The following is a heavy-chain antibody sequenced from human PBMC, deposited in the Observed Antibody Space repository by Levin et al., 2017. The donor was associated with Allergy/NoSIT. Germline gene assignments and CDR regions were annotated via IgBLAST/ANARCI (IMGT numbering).Heavy chain of an antibody. J-gene: IGHJ4*02. CDR3: ARDRYYDSSGYYYNDY. CDR1: GFIVSSNY. D-gene: IGHD3-22*01. Sequence: GGSLRLSCAASGFIVSSNYMTWVRQAPGKGLEWVSVIYSGGSTYYADSVRGRFTISRDNSKNTLYLQMNSLRAEDTAVYYCARDRYYDSSGYYYNDYWGQGTLVTVSS. V-gene: IGHV3-53*01. CDR2: IYSGGST.